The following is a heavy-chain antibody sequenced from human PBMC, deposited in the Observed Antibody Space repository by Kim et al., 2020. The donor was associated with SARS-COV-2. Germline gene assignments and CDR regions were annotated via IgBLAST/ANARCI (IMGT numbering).Heavy chain of an antibody. CDR3: ARDRSSGWKGAFFDY. Sequence: GGSLRLSCAASGFTFSSYAMHWVRQAPGKGLEWVAVISYDGSNKYYADSVKGRFTISRDNSKNTLYLQMNSMRAEDTAVYYCARDRSSGWKGAFFDYWGQGTLVTVSS. D-gene: IGHD6-19*01. V-gene: IGHV3-30-3*01. CDR2: ISYDGSNK. CDR1: GFTFSSYA. J-gene: IGHJ4*02.